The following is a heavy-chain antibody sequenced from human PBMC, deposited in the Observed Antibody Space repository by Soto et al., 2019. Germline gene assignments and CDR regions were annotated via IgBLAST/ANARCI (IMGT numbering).Heavy chain of an antibody. Sequence: SETLSLTCTVSGGSISSYYWSWIRQPPGKGLEWIGYIYYSGSTNYNPSLKSRVTISVDTSKNQFSLELSSVTAADTAVYYCARTPGSVFDYWGQGTLVTVSS. V-gene: IGHV4-59*01. J-gene: IGHJ4*02. CDR3: ARTPGSVFDY. CDR1: GGSISSYY. CDR2: IYYSGST.